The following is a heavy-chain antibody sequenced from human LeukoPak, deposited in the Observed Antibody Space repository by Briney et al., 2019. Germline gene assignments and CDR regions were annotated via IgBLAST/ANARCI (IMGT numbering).Heavy chain of an antibody. CDR2: ISGSDSST. CDR1: GFTFSSSA. CDR3: LRTYYDSSGSFVDY. Sequence: GGSLRLSCAASGFTFSSSAMSWVRQAPGKGLEWVSTISGSDSSTHYADSVKGRFTISRDNSKNTLYLQMNSLRAEDTAVYYCLRTYYDSSGSFVDYWGQGTLVTVSS. V-gene: IGHV3-23*01. J-gene: IGHJ4*02. D-gene: IGHD3-22*01.